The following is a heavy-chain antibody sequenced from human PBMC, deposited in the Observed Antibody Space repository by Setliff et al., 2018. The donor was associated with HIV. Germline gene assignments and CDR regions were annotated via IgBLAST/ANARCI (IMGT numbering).Heavy chain of an antibody. CDR3: AKERYDSSGYSIDHYGMDV. Sequence: SETLSLTCSVSGDSISDTTYYWGWIRQPPGKGLEWIGNIYHSGSTLYKPSLKSRVTMSVDTSKNQFSLKLSSVTAADTAVYYCAKERYDSSGYSIDHYGMDVWGQGTTVTVSS. V-gene: IGHV4-39*02. CDR1: GDSISDTTYY. J-gene: IGHJ6*02. CDR2: IYHSGST. D-gene: IGHD3-22*01.